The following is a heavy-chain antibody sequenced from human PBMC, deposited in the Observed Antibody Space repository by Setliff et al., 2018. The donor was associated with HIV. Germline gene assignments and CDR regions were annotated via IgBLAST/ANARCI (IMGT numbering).Heavy chain of an antibody. D-gene: IGHD1-26*01. J-gene: IGHJ4*02. CDR1: GYNFSTYA. Sequence: ASVKVSCKASGYNFSTYALHWVRQAPGQRLEWLGWMNAASGKTKYSEEFQNRISFTRDTSANIGYLELTKLRSEDMGIYYCVRVRVGGSLYFDFWGQGTRVTVSS. CDR2: MNAASGKT. CDR3: VRVRVGGSLYFDF. V-gene: IGHV1-3*03.